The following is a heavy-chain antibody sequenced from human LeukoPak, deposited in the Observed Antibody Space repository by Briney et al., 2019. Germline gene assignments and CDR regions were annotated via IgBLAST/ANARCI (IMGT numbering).Heavy chain of an antibody. D-gene: IGHD3-10*01. J-gene: IGHJ5*02. CDR1: GYTFTSYG. V-gene: IGHV1-18*01. CDR3: ARDPMVRGVNWFDP. Sequence: GASVKVSCKASGYTFTSYGISWVRQAPGQGLEWMGWISAYNGNTNYAQKLQGRVTMTTDTSTSTAYMELRSLRSDDTAVYYCARDPMVRGVNWFDPWGQGTLVTVSS. CDR2: ISAYNGNT.